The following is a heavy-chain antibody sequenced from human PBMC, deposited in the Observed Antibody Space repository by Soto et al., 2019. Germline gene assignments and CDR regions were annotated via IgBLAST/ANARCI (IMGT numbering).Heavy chain of an antibody. CDR1: GYTFNEYY. Sequence: QVQLVQSGAEVKKPGASVKVSCKTSGYTFNEYYIHWMRQVPGQGPEWMGWINPTSGGTKYAKNFQGGITMTSDTSISTAYLELRRLRSDDPAVYYCARRLGGGGDYFYGMDVWGQGTAVTVSS. CDR2: INPTSGGT. J-gene: IGHJ6*02. V-gene: IGHV1-2*02. D-gene: IGHD3-10*01. CDR3: ARRLGGGGDYFYGMDV.